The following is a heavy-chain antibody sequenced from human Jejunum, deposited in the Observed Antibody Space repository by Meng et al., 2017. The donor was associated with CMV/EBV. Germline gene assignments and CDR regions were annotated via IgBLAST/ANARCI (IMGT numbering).Heavy chain of an antibody. CDR2: IEPDESEI. J-gene: IGHJ3*02. CDR1: GFPVSIHW. Sequence: LSCADSGFPVSIHWMSWVRQPPGKGPEWVAGIEPDESEIQYVGSLRGRFTVSRDNARKSLYLQMNSLTAEDTAVYYCASGNDFNIWGQGTLVTVSS. D-gene: IGHD1-1*01. V-gene: IGHV3-7*01. CDR3: ASGNDFNI.